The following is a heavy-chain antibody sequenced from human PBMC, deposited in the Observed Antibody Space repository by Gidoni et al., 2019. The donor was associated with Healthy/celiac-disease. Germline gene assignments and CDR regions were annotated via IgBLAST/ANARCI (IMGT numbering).Heavy chain of an antibody. V-gene: IGHV3-21*01. D-gene: IGHD6-13*01. Sequence: EVQLVASGGGLVKPGGSLRPSCAASGFTFSSYSMNWVRQAPGKGLEWVSSISSSSSYIYYADSVKGRFTISRDNAKNSLYLQMNSRRAEDTAVYYCARDPDSWYDYWGQGTLVTVSS. CDR2: ISSSSSYI. CDR3: ARDPDSWYDY. J-gene: IGHJ4*02. CDR1: GFTFSSYS.